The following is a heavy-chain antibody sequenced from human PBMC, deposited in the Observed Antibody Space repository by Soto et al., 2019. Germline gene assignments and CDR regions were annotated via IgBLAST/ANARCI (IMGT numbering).Heavy chain of an antibody. CDR3: ASHAREGIPARGWFDP. D-gene: IGHD6-6*01. CDR2: IYHIGST. V-gene: IGHV4-30-2*01. Sequence: SETLSLTCAGSGGSISSGCYSWSWIRQPPGKGLEWIGYIYHIGSTYYNPSLKSRVTISVDRSKNQFSLKLSSVTAADTAAYYSASHAREGIPARGWFDPLGQRTLLAFYS. J-gene: IGHJ5*02. CDR1: GGSISSGCYS.